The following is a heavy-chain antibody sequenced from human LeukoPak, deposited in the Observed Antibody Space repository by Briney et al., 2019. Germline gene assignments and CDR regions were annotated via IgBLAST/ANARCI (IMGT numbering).Heavy chain of an antibody. D-gene: IGHD4-23*01. CDR3: TRGPQVHWQLSLRGMDV. CDR1: GGSISSYY. V-gene: IGHV4-59*01. Sequence: PSQTLSLTCTVSGGSISSYYWSWIRQPPGKGLEWIGYIYYSGSTNYNPSLKSRVTISVDTSKNQFSLKLSSVTAADTAVYYCTRGPQVHWQLSLRGMDVWGQGTTVTVSS. J-gene: IGHJ6*02. CDR2: IYYSGST.